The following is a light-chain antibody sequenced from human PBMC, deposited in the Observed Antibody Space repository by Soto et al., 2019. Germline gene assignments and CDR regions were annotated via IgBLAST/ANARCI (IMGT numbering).Light chain of an antibody. CDR2: LNSDGSH. V-gene: IGLV4-69*01. Sequence: QLVRTQSPSASASLGASVNLTCTLSSGHSSNAIAWHQQQPEKGPRYLMKLNSDGSHSKGDGIPDRFSGSSSGAERYLTISSLQSEDEADYYCQTWGTGIVVFSGGTKLTVL. CDR3: QTWGTGIVV. CDR1: SGHSSNA. J-gene: IGLJ2*01.